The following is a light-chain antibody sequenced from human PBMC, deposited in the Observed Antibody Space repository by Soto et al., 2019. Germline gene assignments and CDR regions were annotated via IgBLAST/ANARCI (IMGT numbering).Light chain of an antibody. CDR3: CSYAGAVTYV. CDR2: DVS. J-gene: IGLJ1*01. Sequence: QSALTQPRSVSGSPGHSVTISCTGTSSDVGGYSYVSWYQQHPGKAPQLMISDVSKRPSGVPDRFSGSKFGNTASLTISGLQAEYEADYYCCSYAGAVTYVFGSGTKVTVL. CDR1: SSDVGGYSY. V-gene: IGLV2-11*01.